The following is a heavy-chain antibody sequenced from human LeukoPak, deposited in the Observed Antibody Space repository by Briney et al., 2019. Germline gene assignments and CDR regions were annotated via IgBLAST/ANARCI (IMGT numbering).Heavy chain of an antibody. Sequence: SETLSLTCTVSGGSISSYYWSWIRQPPGKGLEWIGYIYYSGSTNYNPSLKSRVTISVDTSKNQFSLKLSSVTAADTAVYYCARVSGDYEQTFDYWGQGTLVTVSS. CDR1: GGSISSYY. CDR3: ARVSGDYEQTFDY. CDR2: IYYSGST. D-gene: IGHD4-17*01. J-gene: IGHJ4*02. V-gene: IGHV4-59*01.